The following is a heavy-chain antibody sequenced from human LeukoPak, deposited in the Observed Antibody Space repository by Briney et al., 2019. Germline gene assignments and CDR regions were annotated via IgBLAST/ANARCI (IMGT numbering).Heavy chain of an antibody. CDR3: ARVGDYSSSWYDLLYFDS. CDR1: GGSLGSSPYY. Sequence: ETLSLTCTVPGGSLGSSPYYLAWVRQPPGRELDCIGSVSYSGRPSYTPSLASRVSISVDTSKNLFFLKFSSVTAADTAVYYCARVGDYSSSWYDLLYFDSWGPGTLVTVSS. CDR2: VSYSGRP. J-gene: IGHJ4*02. V-gene: IGHV4-39*07. D-gene: IGHD6-13*01.